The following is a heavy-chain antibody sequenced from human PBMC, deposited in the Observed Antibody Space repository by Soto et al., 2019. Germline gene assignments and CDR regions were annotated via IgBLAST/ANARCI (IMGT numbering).Heavy chain of an antibody. CDR1: GFTFSSYS. CDR2: ISSSSSTI. D-gene: IGHD7-27*01. J-gene: IGHJ4*02. Sequence: GGSLRLSCAASGFTFSSYSMNWVRQAPGKGLEGGSYISSSSSTIYYADSVKGRFTISRDNSKNSLYLQMNSLRAEDTAVYYCARERETGVVSMYYFDYWVQGTLVTVSS. V-gene: IGHV3-48*04. CDR3: ARERETGVVSMYYFDY.